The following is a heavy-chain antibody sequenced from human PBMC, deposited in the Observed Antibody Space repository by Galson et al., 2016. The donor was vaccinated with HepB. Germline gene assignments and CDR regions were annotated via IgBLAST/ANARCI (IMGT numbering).Heavy chain of an antibody. D-gene: IGHD1-26*01. CDR1: GFTFSTYS. CDR3: ARDGTGAGSYCGAFY. V-gene: IGHV3-48*04. Sequence: SLRLSCAASGFTFSTYSMNWVRQSPGKGLEWIAYIDGESGIILYADSVKGRFIISRDNAENSLHLQMNNLRGEDTAVYYCARDGTGAGSYCGAFYWGQGALVTVSS. J-gene: IGHJ4*02. CDR2: IDGESGII.